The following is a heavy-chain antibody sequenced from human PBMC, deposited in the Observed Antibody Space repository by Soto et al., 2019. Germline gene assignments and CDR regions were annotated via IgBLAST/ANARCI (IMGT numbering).Heavy chain of an antibody. J-gene: IGHJ4*02. D-gene: IGHD2-21*01. V-gene: IGHV3-23*01. Sequence: EVHLLESGGGLVQPGGSLRLSCAASGFTFSRYALNWVRQAPGKGLEWVAGISGSGTGTHDAPAVKGRFIISSDSSKNTFYLRMNRLRAEDTAMYYCARSLSALFSLGDFNYWGQGALVTVSS. CDR2: ISGSGTGT. CDR1: GFTFSRYA. CDR3: ARSLSALFSLGDFNY.